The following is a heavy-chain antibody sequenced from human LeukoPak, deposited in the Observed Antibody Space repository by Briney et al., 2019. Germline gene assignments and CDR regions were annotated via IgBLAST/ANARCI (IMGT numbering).Heavy chain of an antibody. CDR3: ARDPPGYGSGSYAVSPFEDY. D-gene: IGHD3-10*01. CDR2: INPNSGGT. Sequence: ASVKVSCKASGYTFTGYYMHWVRQAPGQGLEWMGWINPNSGGTNYAQKFQGRVTMTRDTSISTAYMELSRLRSDDTAVYYCARDPPGYGSGSYAVSPFEDYWGQGTLVTVSS. V-gene: IGHV1-2*02. J-gene: IGHJ4*02. CDR1: GYTFTGYY.